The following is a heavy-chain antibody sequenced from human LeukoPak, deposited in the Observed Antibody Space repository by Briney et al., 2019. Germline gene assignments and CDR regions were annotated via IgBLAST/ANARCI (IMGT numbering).Heavy chain of an antibody. Sequence: GGSLRLSCAASGFTFSSYEMNWVRQAPGKGLEWVSYISSSGNTIYYADSVKGRFTISRDNAKNSLYLQMNSLRAEDTAVYYCARGGVRGVIITNPFDYWGQGTLVTVSS. CDR2: ISSSGNTI. D-gene: IGHD3-10*01. CDR3: ARGGVRGVIITNPFDY. V-gene: IGHV3-48*03. J-gene: IGHJ4*02. CDR1: GFTFSSYE.